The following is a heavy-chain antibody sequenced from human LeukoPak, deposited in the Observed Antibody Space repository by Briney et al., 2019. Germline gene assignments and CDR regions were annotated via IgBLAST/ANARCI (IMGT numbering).Heavy chain of an antibody. CDR1: GGSFSGHY. Sequence: PSETLSLTCAVYGGSFSGHYWSWIRQPPGKGLEWIGEINHSGSTNYNPSLKSRVTISVDTSKNQFSLKLSSVTAADTAVYYCANIVVVPSWGQGTLVTVSS. D-gene: IGHD2-2*01. CDR3: ANIVVVPS. CDR2: INHSGST. V-gene: IGHV4-34*01. J-gene: IGHJ5*02.